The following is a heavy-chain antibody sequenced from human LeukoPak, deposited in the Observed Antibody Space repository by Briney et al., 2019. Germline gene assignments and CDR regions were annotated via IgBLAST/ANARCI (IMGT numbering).Heavy chain of an antibody. CDR1: GGSISSSSYY. CDR2: IYYSGST. CDR3: ASGSGGSSIGIY. Sequence: PSETLSLTCTVSGGSISSSSYYWGWIRQPPGKGLEWIGSIYYSGSTYYNPSLKSRVTISVDTSKNQFSLKLSSVTAADTAVYYCASGSGGSSIGIYWGRGTLVTVSS. D-gene: IGHD2-15*01. V-gene: IGHV4-39*07. J-gene: IGHJ4*02.